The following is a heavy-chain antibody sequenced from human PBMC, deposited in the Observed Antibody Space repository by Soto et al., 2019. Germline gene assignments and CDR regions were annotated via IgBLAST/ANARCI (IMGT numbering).Heavy chain of an antibody. CDR1: GDSVSSNSAA. CDR2: TYYRSKWYN. CDR3: ARVVVLMVYGTPDYYYGMDV. J-gene: IGHJ6*02. D-gene: IGHD2-8*01. Sequence: KQSQTLSLTCAISGDSVSSNSAAWNWIRQSPSRGLEWLGRTYYRSKWYNDYAVSVKSRITINPDTPKNQFSLQLNSVTPEDTAVYYCARVVVLMVYGTPDYYYGMDVWGQGTTVTVSS. V-gene: IGHV6-1*01.